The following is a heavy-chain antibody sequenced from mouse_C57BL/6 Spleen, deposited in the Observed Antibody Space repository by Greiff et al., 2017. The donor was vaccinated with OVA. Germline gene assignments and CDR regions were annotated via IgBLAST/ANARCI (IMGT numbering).Heavy chain of an antibody. D-gene: IGHD2-2*01. CDR3: ARSAIYYGYDFDY. J-gene: IGHJ2*01. V-gene: IGHV1-55*01. CDR2: IYPGSGST. Sequence: QVQLKQPGAELVKPGASVKMSCKASGYTFTSYWITWVKQRPGQGLEWIGDIYPGSGSTNYNEKFKSKATLTVDTSSSTAYMQLSSLTSEDSAVYYCARSAIYYGYDFDYWGQGTTLTVSS. CDR1: GYTFTSYW.